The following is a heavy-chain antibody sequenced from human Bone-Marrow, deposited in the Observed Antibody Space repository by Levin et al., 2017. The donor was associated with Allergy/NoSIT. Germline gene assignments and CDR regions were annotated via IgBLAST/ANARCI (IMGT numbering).Heavy chain of an antibody. CDR1: GYSISSGYC. CDR3: ARAMRAAVTDSVIASYFYGMDV. D-gene: IGHD6-19*01. CDR2: IYHSGNT. Sequence: SETLSLTCAVSGYSISSGYCWGWIRQSPGKGLDWIGSIYHSGNTYYNPSLKSRVTISVDTSKNQFSLSLSSVTAADTAVYYCARAMRAAVTDSVIASYFYGMDVWGQGTTVTVSS. J-gene: IGHJ6*02. V-gene: IGHV4-38-2*01.